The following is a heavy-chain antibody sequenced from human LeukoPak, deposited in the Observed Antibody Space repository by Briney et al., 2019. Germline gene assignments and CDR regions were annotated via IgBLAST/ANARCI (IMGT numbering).Heavy chain of an antibody. V-gene: IGHV4-39*01. J-gene: IGHJ4*01. CDR3: ASDKGYSNNYFDY. Sequence: KSLETLSLTCTVSGGSISTTGYYWAWIRQPPGKGLEWIASIYYSGSTYYNSSLKSRVTISVDTSRNQFSLKLSSVTAADTALYYCASDKGYSNNYFDYWGQGTLVTVSS. D-gene: IGHD6-13*01. CDR2: IYYSGST. CDR1: GGSISTTGYY.